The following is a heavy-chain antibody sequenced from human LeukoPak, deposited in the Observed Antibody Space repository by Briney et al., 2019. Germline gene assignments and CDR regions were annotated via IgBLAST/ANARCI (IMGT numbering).Heavy chain of an antibody. Sequence: GASVKVSCKASGYTFTGYYMHWVRQAPGQGLEWMGWINPNSGGTNYAQKFQGWVTMTRDTSISTAYMELSRLRSDDTAVYYCARDEDSSSSGVGYWGQGTLVTVSS. V-gene: IGHV1-2*04. D-gene: IGHD6-6*01. CDR1: GYTFTGYY. J-gene: IGHJ4*02. CDR2: INPNSGGT. CDR3: ARDEDSSSSGVGY.